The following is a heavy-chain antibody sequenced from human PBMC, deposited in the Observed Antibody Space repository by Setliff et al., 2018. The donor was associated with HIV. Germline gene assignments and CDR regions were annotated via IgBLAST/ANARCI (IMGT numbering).Heavy chain of an antibody. J-gene: IGHJ4*02. CDR3: ATDLVGFGESYYFDY. V-gene: IGHV1-3*01. CDR1: GYTFSTNA. Sequence: GASVKVSCKAFGYTFSTNAIHWVRQAPGQRLEWMGYINAGDDNTRYSEKFQGRVTITRDTSANTAYMELSSLRSEDTAVYYCATDLVGFGESYYFDYWGQGTLVTVSS. D-gene: IGHD3-10*01. CDR2: INAGDDNT.